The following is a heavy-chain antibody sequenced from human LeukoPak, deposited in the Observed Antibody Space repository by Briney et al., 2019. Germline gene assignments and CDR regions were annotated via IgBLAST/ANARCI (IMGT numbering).Heavy chain of an antibody. CDR2: INPNSGGT. CDR3: ARDRAYSYGPRVIDY. CDR1: GYTFTGYY. D-gene: IGHD5-18*01. J-gene: IGHJ4*02. Sequence: GASVKVSCKASGYTFTGYYMHWVRQAPGQGLEWMGWINPNSGGTNYAQKLQGRVTLTTDTSTSTAYMELRSLRSDDTAVYYCARDRAYSYGPRVIDYWGQGTLVTVSS. V-gene: IGHV1-2*02.